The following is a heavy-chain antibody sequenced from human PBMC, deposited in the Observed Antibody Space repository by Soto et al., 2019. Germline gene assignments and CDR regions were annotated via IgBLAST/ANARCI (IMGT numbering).Heavy chain of an antibody. D-gene: IGHD2-21*02. J-gene: IGHJ4*02. Sequence: QVQLVESGGGVVQPGRSLRLSCAASGFTFSSYGMHWVRQAPGKGLEWVAVISYDGSNKYYAYSVKGRFTISRDNSKNTLYLQMNSLRAEDTAVYYCAKHQGGDDFDYWGQGTLVTVSS. CDR3: AKHQGGDDFDY. CDR1: GFTFSSYG. V-gene: IGHV3-30*18. CDR2: ISYDGSNK.